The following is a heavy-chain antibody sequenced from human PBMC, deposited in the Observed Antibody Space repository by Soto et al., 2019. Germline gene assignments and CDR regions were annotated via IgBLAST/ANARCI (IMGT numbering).Heavy chain of an antibody. Sequence: SETLSLTCTVSGGSISSYYWSWIRQPPGKGLEWIGYIYYSGSTNYNPSLKSRVTISVDTSKNQFSLKLSSVTAADTAVYYCAGQHDYGDYGFLFDYCGQGTLVTVSS. CDR1: GGSISSYY. J-gene: IGHJ4*02. D-gene: IGHD4-17*01. CDR2: IYYSGST. V-gene: IGHV4-59*01. CDR3: AGQHDYGDYGFLFDY.